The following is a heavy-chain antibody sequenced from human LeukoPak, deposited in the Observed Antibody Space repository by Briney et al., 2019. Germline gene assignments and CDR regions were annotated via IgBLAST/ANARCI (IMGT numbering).Heavy chain of an antibody. Sequence: GASVKVSCKASGYTFSRYGITWVRQAPGQGLEWMGWIIPIFGTANYAQKFQGRVTITADESTSTAYMELSSLRAEDTALYYCAKAGYSSSPLHGAFDIWGQGTMVTVSS. CDR2: IIPIFGTA. V-gene: IGHV1-69*13. J-gene: IGHJ3*02. CDR3: AKAGYSSSPLHGAFDI. D-gene: IGHD6-13*01. CDR1: GYTFSRYG.